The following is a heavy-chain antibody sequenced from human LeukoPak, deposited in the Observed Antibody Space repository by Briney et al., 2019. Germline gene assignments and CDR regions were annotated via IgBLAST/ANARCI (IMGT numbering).Heavy chain of an antibody. CDR1: GFTFSSYG. CDR2: IRYDGSNK. Sequence: GGSLRLSCAASGFTFSSYGMHWVRQAPGKGLEWVAFIRYDGSNKYYADSVKGRFTISRDNSKNKLYLQMNSLRAEDTAVYYCAKPLGYCSSTSCYYYYYYYMDVWGKGTTVTVSS. CDR3: AKPLGYCSSTSCYYYYYYYMDV. D-gene: IGHD2-2*01. V-gene: IGHV3-30*02. J-gene: IGHJ6*03.